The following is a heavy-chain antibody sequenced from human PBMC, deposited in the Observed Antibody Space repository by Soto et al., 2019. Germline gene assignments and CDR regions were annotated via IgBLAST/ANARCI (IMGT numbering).Heavy chain of an antibody. CDR1: GGPFSGYY. J-gene: IGHJ4*02. Sequence: PSETPSLTCAVYGGPFSGYYWSWIRQPPGKGLEWIGEINHSGSTNYNPSLKSRVTISVDTSKNQFSLKLRSEDTAVYYCARDQGYTRQVGYWGQGTLVTVSS. V-gene: IGHV4-34*01. CDR3: ARDQGYTRQVGY. CDR2: INHSGST. D-gene: IGHD1-26*01.